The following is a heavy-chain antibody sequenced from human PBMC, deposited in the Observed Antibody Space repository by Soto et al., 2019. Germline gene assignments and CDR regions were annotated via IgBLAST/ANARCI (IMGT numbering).Heavy chain of an antibody. D-gene: IGHD3-22*01. Sequence: SVKVSCKASGGTFSSYTISWVRQAPGQGLEWMGRIIPILGIANYAQKFQGRVTITADKSTSTAYMELSSLRSEDTAVYYCARETYCYDSSGYYEESYFDYWGQGTLVTVSS. J-gene: IGHJ4*02. CDR1: GGTFSSYT. CDR3: ARETYCYDSSGYYEESYFDY. CDR2: IIPILGIA. V-gene: IGHV1-69*04.